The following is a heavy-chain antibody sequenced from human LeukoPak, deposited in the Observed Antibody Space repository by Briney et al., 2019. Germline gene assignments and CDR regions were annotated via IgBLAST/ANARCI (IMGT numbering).Heavy chain of an antibody. CDR1: GFTFSSYG. J-gene: IGHJ4*02. CDR3: AKPRSLNMVGGAVDY. Sequence: GGSLRLSCAASGFTFSSYGTHWVRQAPGKGLEWVAFIRYDGSNTYYADSVKGRFTFSRDNSKNTLYLQMNSLRAEDTAVYYCAKPRSLNMVGGAVDYWGQGTLVTVSS. V-gene: IGHV3-30*02. CDR2: IRYDGSNT. D-gene: IGHD2-15*01.